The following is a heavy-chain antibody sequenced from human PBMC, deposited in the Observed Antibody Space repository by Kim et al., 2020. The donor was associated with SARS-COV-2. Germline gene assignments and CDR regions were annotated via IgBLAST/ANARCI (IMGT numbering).Heavy chain of an antibody. CDR1: GFTSTSGW. Sequence: VGSLRLSCAASGFTSTSGWMNWVRQTPGKGLEWVALIKYDGSETKYVDSVKGRFTISRDSAIMYLQMNSLRAEDTALYYCAGGGGWLIEHWGRGTLVTVSS. D-gene: IGHD6-19*01. J-gene: IGHJ1*01. V-gene: IGHV3-7*05. CDR3: AGGGGWLIEH. CDR2: IKYDGSET.